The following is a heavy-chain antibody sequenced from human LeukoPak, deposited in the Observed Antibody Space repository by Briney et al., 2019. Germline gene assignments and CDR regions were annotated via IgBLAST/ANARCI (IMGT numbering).Heavy chain of an antibody. V-gene: IGHV4-61*01. CDR2: IYYSGST. CDR3: ARGYDFWSGYFNYYYYGMDV. J-gene: IGHJ6*02. CDR1: GGSVSSGSYY. Sequence: SETLSLTCTVSGGSVSSGSYYWSWIRQPPGKGLEWLGYIYYSGSTNYNPSLKSRVTISVDTSKNQFSLKLSSVTAADTAVYYCARGYDFWSGYFNYYYYGMDVWGQGTTVTVSS. D-gene: IGHD3-3*01.